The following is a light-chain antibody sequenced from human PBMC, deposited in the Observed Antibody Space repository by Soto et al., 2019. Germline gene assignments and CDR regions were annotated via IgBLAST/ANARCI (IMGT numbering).Light chain of an antibody. J-gene: IGLJ3*02. CDR2: EVS. CDR3: SSYTALSTLV. Sequence: QSALTQPASVSGSPGQSITISCTGTSSDVGGYNYVSWYQQHPGKAPKLMIYEVSNRPSGVSNRFSGSRSGNTASLTISGLQAEDEADYYCSSYTALSTLVFGGGTKLTVL. CDR1: SSDVGGYNY. V-gene: IGLV2-14*01.